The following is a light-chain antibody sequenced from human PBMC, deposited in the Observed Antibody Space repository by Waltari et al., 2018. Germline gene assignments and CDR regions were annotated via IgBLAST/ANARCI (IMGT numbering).Light chain of an antibody. V-gene: IGKV1-5*03. CDR3: QQYNSYSWT. CDR2: KAS. J-gene: IGKJ1*01. CDR1: QSISSW. Sequence: DIQLTQSPSPLSASVGERVTITCRASQSISSWLAWYQQKPGKAPKLLIYKASSLESGVPSRFSGSGSGTEFTLTISSLQPDDFATYYCQQYNSYSWTFGQGTKVEIK.